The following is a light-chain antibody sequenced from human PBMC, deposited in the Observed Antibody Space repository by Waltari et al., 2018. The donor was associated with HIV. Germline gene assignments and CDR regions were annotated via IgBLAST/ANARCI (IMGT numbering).Light chain of an antibody. J-gene: IGLJ1*01. CDR3: QVWHRDSEHDV. V-gene: IGLV3-21*02. CDR2: DDR. Sequence: SYVLTQPPSVPVAPGQTASITCGGHDIGSHSVQWYQQKPGQAPVLVVYDDRDRPAGIPELCSGSNVGSTATLTISRSEAGDEADYDCQVWHRDSEHDVFGTGTNVTVL. CDR1: DIGSHS.